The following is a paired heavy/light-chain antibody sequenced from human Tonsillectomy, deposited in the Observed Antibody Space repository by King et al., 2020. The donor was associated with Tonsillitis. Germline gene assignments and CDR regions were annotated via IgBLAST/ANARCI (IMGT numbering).Light chain of an antibody. J-gene: IGKJ2*01. CDR1: QSVSSN. CDR3: QQYHSWPA. CDR2: AAS. V-gene: IGKV3-15*01. Sequence: EIVMTQSPATLSVSPGERVTLSCRASQSVSSNLAWYQQKPGQAPRVLIYAASTRATGIPARFSGSGSGTEFTLTISSLQSEDFAVYYCQQYHSWPAFGQGTKLEIK.
Heavy chain of an antibody. V-gene: IGHV3-33*05. D-gene: IGHD7-27*01. J-gene: IGHJ2*01. CDR1: GFTFRSYG. CDR3: ARDGESTNWYFDL. Sequence: QVQLVESGGGVVQPGRSLRLSCAASGFTFRSYGMHWVRQAPGKGLEWVAVILFDGSNQYYADSVKDRFTISRDNSKNTLYLQMNNLRDEDTAVYYCARDGESTNWYFDLWGRGTPVTVSS. CDR2: ILFDGSNQ.